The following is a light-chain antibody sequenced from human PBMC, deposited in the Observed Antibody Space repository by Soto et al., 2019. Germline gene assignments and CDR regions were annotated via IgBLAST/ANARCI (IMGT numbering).Light chain of an antibody. V-gene: IGKV3-20*01. CDR3: QQYVASPRT. Sequence: EFVLTQSPGALSVSPGETVTLSCRASQRVDSNSLAWYHHKPGLAPRLLIFGASTRATRIPDRFSGSGSGTDFTLTITRLEPEDSGLYYCQQYVASPRTFGGGTRV. CDR1: QRVDSNS. CDR2: GAS. J-gene: IGKJ4*01.